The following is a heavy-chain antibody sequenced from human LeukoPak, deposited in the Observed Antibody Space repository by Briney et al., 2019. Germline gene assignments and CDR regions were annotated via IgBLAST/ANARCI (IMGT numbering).Heavy chain of an antibody. CDR1: EFIFSDYD. CDR3: AKARWLGRGDYFDY. CDR2: ISGSGGST. V-gene: IGHV3-23*01. Sequence: GGSLRLSCDASEFIFSDYDMNWVRQAPGKGLEWVSGISGSGGSTYYADSVKGRFTISRDNSKNTLYLQMNSLRVEDTAVYYCAKARWLGRGDYFDYWGQGTLVTASS. J-gene: IGHJ4*02. D-gene: IGHD6-19*01.